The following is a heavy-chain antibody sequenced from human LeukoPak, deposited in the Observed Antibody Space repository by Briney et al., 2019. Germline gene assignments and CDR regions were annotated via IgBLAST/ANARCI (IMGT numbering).Heavy chain of an antibody. V-gene: IGHV3-23*01. CDR2: ILSSGGST. CDR1: GFAPSIYT. Sequence: GRSLRLSCAPPGFAPSIYTISWVRQTPEKSQEWVSAILSSGGSTYYADSVKGRFTVSRDNSKSTLYLQMNSLRAEDTALYYCAKWGDYDVLTGYYVPDYWGQGTLVTVSS. CDR3: AKWGDYDVLTGYYVPDY. J-gene: IGHJ4*02. D-gene: IGHD3-9*01.